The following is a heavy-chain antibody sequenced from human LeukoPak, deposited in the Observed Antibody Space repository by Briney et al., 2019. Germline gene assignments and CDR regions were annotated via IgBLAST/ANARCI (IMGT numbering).Heavy chain of an antibody. D-gene: IGHD3-9*01. CDR3: TIRILAEYDIMTGYTGGGGYDI. V-gene: IGHV3-15*01. CDR1: GFTFTNAW. Sequence: KSGGSLRLSCVDSGFTFTNAWMSWVRQAPGKGLEWIGRIKSKPAGETTDYGAPVKGRFTISRDDSKQTLYLQLNSLKTEDTAVYHCTIRILAEYDIMTGYTGGGGYDIWGPGTMVTVSS. CDR2: IKSKPAGETT. J-gene: IGHJ3*02.